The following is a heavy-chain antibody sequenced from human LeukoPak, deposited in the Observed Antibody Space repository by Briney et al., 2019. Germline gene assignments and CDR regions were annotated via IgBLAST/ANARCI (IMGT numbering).Heavy chain of an antibody. J-gene: IGHJ4*02. V-gene: IGHV1-46*01. CDR2: INPSGGST. CDR3: ARDWSGRDTAMVGYFDY. Sequence: ASVKVSCKASGYTFTNYYMHWVRQAPGQGLEWMGIINPSGGSTSYAQKFQGRVTMTRDTSTSTVYMELRSLRSDDTAVYYCARDWSGRDTAMVGYFDYWGQGTLVTVSS. CDR1: GYTFTNYY. D-gene: IGHD5-18*01.